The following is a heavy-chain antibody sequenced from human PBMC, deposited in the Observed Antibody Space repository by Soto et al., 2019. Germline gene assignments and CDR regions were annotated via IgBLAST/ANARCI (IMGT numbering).Heavy chain of an antibody. Sequence: GGSLRLSCAASGFTFSSYAMSWVRQAPGKGLEWVSAISGSGGRTYYADSVQGRFTISRDNSTNTPYLQRNSVGAEDTAVYYCAKALSTLVHPGDAFDIWGPGTMGSVS. CDR2: ISGSGGRT. D-gene: IGHD2-2*01. CDR3: AKALSTLVHPGDAFDI. J-gene: IGHJ3*02. V-gene: IGHV3-23*01. CDR1: GFTFSSYA.